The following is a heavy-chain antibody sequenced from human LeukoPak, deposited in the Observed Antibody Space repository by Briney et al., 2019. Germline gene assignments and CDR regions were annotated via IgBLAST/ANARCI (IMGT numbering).Heavy chain of an antibody. D-gene: IGHD3-3*01. Sequence: SETLSLTCTVSGGSISIYYWSWIRQPPGEGLGWVGYIYYSGSTNYNPSLKSRVTISVDTSKNQFSLKLSSVTAEDTAVYYCARERSTIFGVVTNIGFDYWGQGTLVTVSS. CDR2: IYYSGST. J-gene: IGHJ4*02. CDR3: ARERSTIFGVVTNIGFDY. CDR1: GGSISIYY. V-gene: IGHV4-59*01.